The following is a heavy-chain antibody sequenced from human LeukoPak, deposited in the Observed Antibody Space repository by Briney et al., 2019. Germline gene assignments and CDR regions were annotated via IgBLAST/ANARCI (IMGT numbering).Heavy chain of an antibody. V-gene: IGHV1-18*01. D-gene: IGHD3-3*01. CDR1: GYTFTSYG. J-gene: IGHJ6*03. CDR2: ISAYNGNT. CDR3: ARVGHVLRFLEWLPNYYYYYMDV. Sequence: ASVKVSCKASGYTFTSYGISWVRQAPGQGLEWMGWISAYNGNTNYAQKLQGRVTMTTDTSTSTAYMELRSLRSDDTAVYYCARVGHVLRFLEWLPNYYYYYMDVWGKGTTVTVSS.